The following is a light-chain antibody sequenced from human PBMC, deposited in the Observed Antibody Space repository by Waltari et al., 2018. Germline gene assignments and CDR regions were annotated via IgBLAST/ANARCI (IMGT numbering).Light chain of an antibody. V-gene: IGLV2-23*01. Sequence: QSALTQPASVSGSPGQSITISCTGTNSDVGSYNFVSWFQQHRGKAPTLIIYDGSNRPSVFSKRFSGSKSGNTASLTISGLQAGDETDYYCCSYAGSSTWVFGGGTKLTVL. CDR3: CSYAGSSTWV. J-gene: IGLJ3*02. CDR1: NSDVGSYNF. CDR2: DGS.